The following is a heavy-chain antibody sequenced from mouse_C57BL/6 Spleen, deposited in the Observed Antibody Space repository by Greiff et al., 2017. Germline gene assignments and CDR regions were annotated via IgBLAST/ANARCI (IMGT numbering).Heavy chain of an antibody. J-gene: IGHJ1*03. CDR3: TRSSSYYGSTDWYFDV. CDR2: IRNKANNHAT. D-gene: IGHD1-1*01. V-gene: IGHV6-6*01. CDR1: GFPFSDAW. Sequence: EVKLEESGGGLVQPGGSMKLSCAASGFPFSDAWMDWVRQSPEKGLEWVAEIRNKANNHATYYAESVKGRFTISRDDSKSSVYLQKNSLKAEDTGIYYCTRSSSYYGSTDWYFDVWGTGTTVTVSS.